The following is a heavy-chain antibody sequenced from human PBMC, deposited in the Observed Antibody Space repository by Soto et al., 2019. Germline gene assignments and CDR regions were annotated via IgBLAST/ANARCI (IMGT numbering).Heavy chain of an antibody. D-gene: IGHD3-10*01. Sequence: SETLSLTCTVSGGSISSYYWSWIRQPPGKGLEWIGYIYYTGSTNYNPSLKNRVTISVDTSKNQFSLNLSSVTAADTAVYYCARRWGSVFDFWGQGTLVTVSS. V-gene: IGHV4-59*08. J-gene: IGHJ4*02. CDR3: ARRWGSVFDF. CDR1: GGSISSYY. CDR2: IYYTGST.